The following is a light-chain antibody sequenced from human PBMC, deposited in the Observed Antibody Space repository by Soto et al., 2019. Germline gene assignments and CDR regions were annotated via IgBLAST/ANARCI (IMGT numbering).Light chain of an antibody. CDR3: QQLNSYPFT. CDR1: QGISNY. Sequence: DIQLTQSPSFLSASVGDRVTMTCRASQGISNYLAWYQQRPGKAPKLLIYEAFTLQSGVPSRFSGSGSGTEFTLTISSLQPEDFATYYCQQLNSYPFTFGPGTKVDIK. V-gene: IGKV1-9*01. J-gene: IGKJ3*01. CDR2: EAF.